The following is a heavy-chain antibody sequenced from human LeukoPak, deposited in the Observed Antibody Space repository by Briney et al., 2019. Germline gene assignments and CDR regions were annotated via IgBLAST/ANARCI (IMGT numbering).Heavy chain of an antibody. J-gene: IGHJ3*02. Sequence: KPSETLSLTCTVSGGSISIFYWSWIRQPPGKGLEWIGDIYYSGSTNYNPSLKSRVTISVDTSKNQFSLKLSSVTAADTAVYYCARRYYGSGSYDGAFDIWGQGTMVTVSS. D-gene: IGHD3-10*01. CDR1: GGSISIFY. CDR2: IYYSGST. V-gene: IGHV4-59*08. CDR3: ARRYYGSGSYDGAFDI.